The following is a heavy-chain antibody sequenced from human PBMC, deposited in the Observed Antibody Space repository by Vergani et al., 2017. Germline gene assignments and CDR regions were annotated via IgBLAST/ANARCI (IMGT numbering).Heavy chain of an antibody. CDR2: IKYDGSKK. Sequence: VQLVESGGGLVKPGGSLRLSCAASGFTFSNLWMTWVRQAPGKGLEWVANIKYDGSKKNYVDSVKGRFTISRDNAKNSLYLQMNNLRVEDTAVYFCARSPHGYTYGGYISQFDPWGQGTLVTVSS. D-gene: IGHD5-18*01. CDR1: GFTFSNLW. CDR3: ARSPHGYTYGGYISQFDP. J-gene: IGHJ5*02. V-gene: IGHV3-7*01.